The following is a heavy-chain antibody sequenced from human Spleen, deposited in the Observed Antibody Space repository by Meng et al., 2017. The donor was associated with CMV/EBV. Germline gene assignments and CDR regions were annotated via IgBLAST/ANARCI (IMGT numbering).Heavy chain of an antibody. Sequence: GGSLRLSCAVSGFTFSSNAMSWVRQAPGKGLEWVSVISGSGGSTYYADSVKGRFTISRDNSKDTLYLHMTSLRAEDTAVYYCAKSSIILPVSPFDTWGQGTMVTVSS. J-gene: IGHJ3*02. CDR2: ISGSGGST. D-gene: IGHD2/OR15-2a*01. CDR3: AKSSIILPVSPFDT. CDR1: GFTFSSNA. V-gene: IGHV3-23*01.